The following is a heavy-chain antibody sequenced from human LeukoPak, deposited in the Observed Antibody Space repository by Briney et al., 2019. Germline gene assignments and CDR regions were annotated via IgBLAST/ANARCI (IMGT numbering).Heavy chain of an antibody. V-gene: IGHV3-23*01. Sequence: GGSLRLSCAASGFTFSSYAMSWVRQAPGKGLEWVSAISGSGGSTYYADSVEGRFTISRGNSKNTLYLQMNSLRAEDTAVYYCAKGIAAAGGHWGQGTMVTVSS. CDR2: ISGSGGST. CDR1: GFTFSSYA. J-gene: IGHJ3*01. D-gene: IGHD6-13*01. CDR3: AKGIAAAGGH.